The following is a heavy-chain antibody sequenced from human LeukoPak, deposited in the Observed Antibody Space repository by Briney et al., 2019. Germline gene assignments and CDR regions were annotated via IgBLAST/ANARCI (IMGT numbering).Heavy chain of an antibody. Sequence: SETLSLTCTVSGGSISSYYWSWIRQPPGKGLEWIGYIYYVGSTNYNPSLKSRVTISGDASKNQLSLKLSSVTAADTAVYYCASATMVKYYFDYWGQGILVTVSS. CDR1: GGSISSYY. CDR3: ASATMVKYYFDY. CDR2: IYYVGST. D-gene: IGHD3-10*01. V-gene: IGHV4-59*01. J-gene: IGHJ4*02.